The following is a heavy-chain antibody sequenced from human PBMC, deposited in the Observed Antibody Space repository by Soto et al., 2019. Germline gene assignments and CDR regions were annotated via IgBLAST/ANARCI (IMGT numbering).Heavy chain of an antibody. Sequence: GASVKVSCKASGYTFTSYYMHWVRQAPGQGLEWMGIINPSGGSTSYAQKFQGRVTMTRDTSTSTVYMELSSLRSEDTAVYYCAYPTGSHGMDVWGQGTTVTVSS. V-gene: IGHV1-46*01. CDR2: INPSGGST. CDR3: AYPTGSHGMDV. J-gene: IGHJ6*02. D-gene: IGHD4-4*01. CDR1: GYTFTSYY.